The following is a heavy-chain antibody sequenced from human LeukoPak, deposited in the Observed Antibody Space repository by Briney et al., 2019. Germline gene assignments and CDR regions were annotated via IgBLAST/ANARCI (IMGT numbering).Heavy chain of an antibody. CDR1: GFTFSSYW. Sequence: GGSLRLSCAASGFTFSSYWMSWVRQAPGKGLEWVATITGDSTYISHADSVKGRFIISRDNAKNSVYLQMNSLRAEDTAVYYCARDRERGYSHGLCWGQGTLVTVSS. D-gene: IGHD5-18*01. V-gene: IGHV3-21*01. J-gene: IGHJ4*02. CDR2: ITGDSTYI. CDR3: ARDRERGYSHGLC.